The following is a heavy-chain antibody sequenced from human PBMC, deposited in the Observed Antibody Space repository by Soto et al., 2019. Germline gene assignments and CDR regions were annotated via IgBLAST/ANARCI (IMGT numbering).Heavy chain of an antibody. J-gene: IGHJ6*02. D-gene: IGHD3-22*01. CDR2: INPNSGGT. Sequence: GASVKVSCKASGYTFTGYYMHWVRQAPGQGLEWMGWINPNSGGTNYAQKFQGWVTMTRDTSISTAYMELSRLRSDDTAVYYCARENYYDVSRHYYGMDVWGQGTTVTVSS. CDR3: ARENYYDVSRHYYGMDV. CDR1: GYTFTGYY. V-gene: IGHV1-2*04.